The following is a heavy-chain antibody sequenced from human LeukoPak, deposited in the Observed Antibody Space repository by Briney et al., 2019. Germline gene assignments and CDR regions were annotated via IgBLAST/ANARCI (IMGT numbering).Heavy chain of an antibody. CDR1: GFTFRRYW. V-gene: IGHV3-7*02. Sequence: GGSLRLSCAASGFTFRRYWMSWARQASGKGLEWVANIKQDGSEKYYVDSVKGRFTISRDNAKNSLYLQMNSLRAEDTAVYYCAKVAYSGGWSPFDYWGQGTLVTVSS. D-gene: IGHD6-19*01. CDR3: AKVAYSGGWSPFDY. CDR2: IKQDGSEK. J-gene: IGHJ4*02.